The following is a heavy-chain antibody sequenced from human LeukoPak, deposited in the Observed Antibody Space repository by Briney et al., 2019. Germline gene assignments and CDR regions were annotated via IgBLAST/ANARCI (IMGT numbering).Heavy chain of an antibody. V-gene: IGHV1-2*02. CDR3: ARASLASAGTRF. D-gene: IGHD6-13*01. CDR1: GYTFSGYY. CDR2: INPNSGGT. Sequence: ASVKVSCKASGYTFSGYYIHWVRQAPGQGLEWVGWINPNSGGTNYAQKFQGRVTMTRDTSITTSYMELSSLTSDDTAVCYCARASLASAGTRFWGQGTLVTVS. J-gene: IGHJ4*02.